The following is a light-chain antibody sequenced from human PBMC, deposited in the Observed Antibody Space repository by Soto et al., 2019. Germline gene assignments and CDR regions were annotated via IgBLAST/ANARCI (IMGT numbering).Light chain of an antibody. CDR1: QSISSY. Sequence: DIQMTQSPSSLSASVGDRVTITCRASQSISSYLNWYQQKPGKAPNLLIYTTSSLQSGVPSRFSGSGSGTDFTLTISSLQPEDFTTYYCQQSYSAPLTVGGGTKVEI. CDR2: TTS. V-gene: IGKV1-39*01. J-gene: IGKJ4*02. CDR3: QQSYSAPLT.